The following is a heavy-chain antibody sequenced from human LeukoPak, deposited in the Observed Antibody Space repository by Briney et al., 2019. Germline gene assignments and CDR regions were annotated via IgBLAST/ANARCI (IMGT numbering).Heavy chain of an antibody. D-gene: IGHD3-16*02. J-gene: IGHJ4*02. CDR1: GYTFTSYG. V-gene: IGHV7-4-1*02. Sequence: GASVKVSCKASGYTFTSYGISWVRQAPGQGLEWMGWIHPSTGNPTSAQGFTGRFVFSLDTSVSTTYLQISSLKAEDTAVYYCARAFQSLGGLSLPDYWGQGTLVTVSS. CDR2: IHPSTGNP. CDR3: ARAFQSLGGLSLPDY.